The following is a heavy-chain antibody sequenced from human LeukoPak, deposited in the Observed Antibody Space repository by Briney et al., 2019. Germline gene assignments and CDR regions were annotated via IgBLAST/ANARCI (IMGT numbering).Heavy chain of an antibody. V-gene: IGHV4-59*08. CDR1: GGSISSYY. J-gene: IGHJ4*02. CDR2: IYYSGST. D-gene: IGHD1-26*01. CDR3: ARRQGATFDY. Sequence: SETPSLTCTVSGGSISSYYWSWIRQPPGKGLEWIGYIYYSGSTNYNPPLKSRVTISVDTSKNQFSLKLSSVTAADTAVYYCARRQGATFDYWGQGALVTVSS.